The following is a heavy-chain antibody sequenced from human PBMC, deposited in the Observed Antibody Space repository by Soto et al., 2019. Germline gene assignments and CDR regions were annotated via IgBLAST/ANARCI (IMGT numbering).Heavy chain of an antibody. Sequence: GGSLRLSCAASGFTFSSYAMHWVRQAPGKGLEWVAVISYDGSNKYYADSVKGRFTISRDNSKNTLYLQMNSLRAEDTAVYYCAVRDIVVVVAATYNWFDPWGRGTLVTVSS. V-gene: IGHV3-30-3*01. CDR1: GFTFSSYA. CDR2: ISYDGSNK. D-gene: IGHD2-15*01. J-gene: IGHJ5*02. CDR3: AVRDIVVVVAATYNWFDP.